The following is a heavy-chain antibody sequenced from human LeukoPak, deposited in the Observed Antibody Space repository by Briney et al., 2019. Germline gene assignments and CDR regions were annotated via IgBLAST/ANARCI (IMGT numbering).Heavy chain of an antibody. Sequence: SETLSLTCTVSGGSISSYYWSWIRQPPGKGLEWIGYIYYSGSTNYNPSLKSRVTISVDTSKNQFSLKLSSVTAADTAVYYCARGQEDCSGGSCYSVTGDYWGQGTLVTVSS. D-gene: IGHD2-15*01. V-gene: IGHV4-59*12. CDR2: IYYSGST. CDR1: GGSISSYY. J-gene: IGHJ4*02. CDR3: ARGQEDCSGGSCYSVTGDY.